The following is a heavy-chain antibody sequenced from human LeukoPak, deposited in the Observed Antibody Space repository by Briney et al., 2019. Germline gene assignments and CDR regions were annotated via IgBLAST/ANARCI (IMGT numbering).Heavy chain of an antibody. D-gene: IGHD5-12*01. CDR3: ARYYSGRSGRWFDP. CDR1: GFTFGSYA. J-gene: IGHJ5*02. CDR2: ISYDGSNE. Sequence: GRSLRLSCAASGFTFGSYAMHWVRQAPGKGLEWVAIISYDGSNEYYADSVKGRFTISRDNSKNTLYLHMNSLTAEDTAVYYCARYYSGRSGRWFDPWGQGTLVTVSS. V-gene: IGHV3-30-3*01.